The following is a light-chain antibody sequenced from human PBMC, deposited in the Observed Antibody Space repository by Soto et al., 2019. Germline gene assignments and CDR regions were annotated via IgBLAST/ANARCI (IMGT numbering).Light chain of an antibody. CDR2: SAS. CDR3: QHYNSYSEA. Sequence: DIQMTQSPSSLSASVGDRVTVTCRASQNIARYLSWYQQKPGKAPKLLIYSASSLQTGVPSRFSGSGSGTEFTLTISSLQPDDFATYYCQHYNSYSEAFGQGTKVELK. CDR1: QNIARY. J-gene: IGKJ1*01. V-gene: IGKV1-17*01.